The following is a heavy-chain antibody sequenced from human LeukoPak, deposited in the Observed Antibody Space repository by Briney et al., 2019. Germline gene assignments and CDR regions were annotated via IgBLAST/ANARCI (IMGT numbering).Heavy chain of an antibody. V-gene: IGHV1-2*02. CDR2: IKPNSGGT. D-gene: IGHD6-13*01. CDR3: ARNPYSSSGFDY. CDR1: GYTFTGYY. Sequence: GASVKVSLKASGYTFTGYYMHWVGQAPGQGLEGMGWIKPNSGGTNYAQKFQGRVTMTRDTSISTAYMELSRLRSDDTAVYYCARNPYSSSGFDYWGQGTLVTVSS. J-gene: IGHJ4*02.